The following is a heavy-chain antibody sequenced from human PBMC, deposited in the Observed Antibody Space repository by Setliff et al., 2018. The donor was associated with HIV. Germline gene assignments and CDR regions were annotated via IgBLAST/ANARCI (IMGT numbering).Heavy chain of an antibody. Sequence: ASVKVSCKISGFAFTNYGFTWVRQAPGQGLEWMGWISAYSGETFSTLKFRDRVTLTTDTSTNTAHMELRSLTYGDTAVYFCARGWDYGVRKPEDWGQGTLVTVSS. V-gene: IGHV1-18*01. D-gene: IGHD3-10*01. CDR3: ARGWDYGVRKPED. CDR1: GFAFTNYG. J-gene: IGHJ4*02. CDR2: ISAYSGET.